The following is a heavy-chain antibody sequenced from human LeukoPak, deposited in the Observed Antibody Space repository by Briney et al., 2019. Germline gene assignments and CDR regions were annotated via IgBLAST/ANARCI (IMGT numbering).Heavy chain of an antibody. CDR2: IYYSGST. Sequence: PSETLSLTCTVSGGSISSYYWSWIRQPPGKGLEWIGYIYYSGSTNYNPSLKSRVTISVDTSKNQFSLKLSSVTAADTAVYYCARHNHPGLWFGEFQGPYFDYWGQGTLVTVSS. V-gene: IGHV4-59*08. J-gene: IGHJ4*02. D-gene: IGHD3-10*01. CDR1: GGSISSYY. CDR3: ARHNHPGLWFGEFQGPYFDY.